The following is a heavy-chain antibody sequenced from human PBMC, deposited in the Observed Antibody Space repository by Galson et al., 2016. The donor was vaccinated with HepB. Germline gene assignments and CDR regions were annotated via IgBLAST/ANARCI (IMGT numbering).Heavy chain of an antibody. J-gene: IGHJ4*02. Sequence: SLSLSCAASGFTFSNAWMSWVRQAPGKGLEWVGRIKRKTDGGTADHAAPVKGRFTILRDDSKNTLYLQMNSLKTEDTAVYYCTRDSYTSSSRADYWGQGTLVTVSS. CDR1: GFTFSNAW. D-gene: IGHD6-6*01. CDR2: IKRKTDGGTA. CDR3: TRDSYTSSSRADY. V-gene: IGHV3-15*01.